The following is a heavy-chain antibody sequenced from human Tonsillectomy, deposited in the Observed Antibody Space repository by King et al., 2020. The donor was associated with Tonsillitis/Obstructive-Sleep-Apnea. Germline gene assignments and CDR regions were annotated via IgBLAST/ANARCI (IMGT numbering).Heavy chain of an antibody. CDR1: GFTISSYW. CDR3: AREGGHGMGFDY. CDR2: IKQDGSEK. D-gene: IGHD3-16*01. V-gene: IGHV3-7*01. J-gene: IGHJ4*02. Sequence: QLVQSGGGLVQSGGSLRLSCAVSGFTISSYWMSWVRQAPGKGLEWVANIKQDGSEKHYVDSVKGRFTISRDNAKNSLYLQLNSLRAEDTAVYYCAREGGHGMGFDYWGQGTLVTDSS.